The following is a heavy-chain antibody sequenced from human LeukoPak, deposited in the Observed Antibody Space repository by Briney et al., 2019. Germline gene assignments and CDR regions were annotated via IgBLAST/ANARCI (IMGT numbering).Heavy chain of an antibody. J-gene: IGHJ4*02. CDR3: ARRAGAYSHPYDY. Sequence: GGSLRLSCAASGFTFSNYAMTSVRQAPGKGLEWVSSISSSSSYIYYAASVKGRFTISRDNAKNSLYLQMNSLRAEDTAVYYCARRAGAYSHPYDYWGQGTLVTVSS. CDR2: ISSSSSYI. D-gene: IGHD4/OR15-4a*01. V-gene: IGHV3-21*04. CDR1: GFTFSNYA.